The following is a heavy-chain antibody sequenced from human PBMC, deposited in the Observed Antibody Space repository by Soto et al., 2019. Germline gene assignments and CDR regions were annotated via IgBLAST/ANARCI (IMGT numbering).Heavy chain of an antibody. CDR3: ARWGSSRLDY. CDR2: IYWDDDK. CDR1: GFSLSTSGVGVG. Sequence: QITLKESGPSLVKPTQTLTLTCTFSGFSLSTSGVGVGVGWIRQPPGKALEWLALIYWDDDKLYSPSLKTRVTITNDTSKNQVVLTMTNMDPVDTATYYCARWGSSRLDYWGQGTLVTVSS. D-gene: IGHD3-16*02. V-gene: IGHV2-5*02. J-gene: IGHJ4*02.